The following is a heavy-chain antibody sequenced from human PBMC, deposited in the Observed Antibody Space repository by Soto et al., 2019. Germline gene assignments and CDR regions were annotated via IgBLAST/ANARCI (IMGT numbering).Heavy chain of an antibody. J-gene: IGHJ4*02. CDR1: GSTANTNY. Sequence: PGGSLRLSCPPPGSTANTNYMTWVRQGRGKGLEWVSVIYSGGSTYYADSVKNRFTISRDNSKNTLYLQMNSLRAEDTAVYYCARDLADWGQGTLVTVSS. V-gene: IGHV3-66*01. CDR3: ARDLAD. CDR2: IYSGGST.